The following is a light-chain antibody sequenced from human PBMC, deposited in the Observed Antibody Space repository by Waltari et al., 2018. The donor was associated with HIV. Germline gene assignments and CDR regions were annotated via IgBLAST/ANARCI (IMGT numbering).Light chain of an antibody. CDR1: DSDFGLYQF. Sequence: AVTQPASVSGLPGQSTTISCTGADSDFGLYQFVSWYQQHSGKPPELILYDVDSRASGVSDRFSGSMSCNTASLTISGLRAEDEAHYYCASFTGDNTVMFGGGTEVTVL. CDR3: ASFTGDNTVM. CDR2: DVD. J-gene: IGLJ3*02. V-gene: IGLV2-14*03.